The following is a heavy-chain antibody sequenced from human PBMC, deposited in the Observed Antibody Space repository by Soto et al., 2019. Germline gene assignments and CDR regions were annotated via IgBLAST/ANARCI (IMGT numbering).Heavy chain of an antibody. D-gene: IGHD6-19*01. CDR1: GFSLNTNQMR. CDR3: TRTMRKWRVLEF. V-gene: IGHV2-70*04. J-gene: IGHJ4*03. CDR2: IDWDNHQ. Sequence: SGPTLVNPTQTLTLTCTFSGFSLNTNQMRVIWLRQPPGKALEWVARIDWDNHQFYNPSLRTRLTISKDPSQSQIVLTLTNVDPADTAAYYCTRTMRKWRVLEFWGHGTLVTNSS.